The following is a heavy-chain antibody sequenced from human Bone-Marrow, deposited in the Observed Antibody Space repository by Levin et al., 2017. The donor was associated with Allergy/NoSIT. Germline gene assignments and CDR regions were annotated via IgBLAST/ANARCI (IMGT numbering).Heavy chain of an antibody. J-gene: IGHJ6*03. Sequence: SETLSLTCTVSGGSMNSYYWSWIRQPPGKGLEWIGYIYKNGNPYYNPSLNSRVSISLDTSKNQFSLTVGSVTAADTAAYYCARGTNYNALTGYDSFYHMDVWGTGTTVVVSS. V-gene: IGHV4-59*01. CDR1: GGSMNSYY. CDR3: ARGTNYNALTGYDSFYHMDV. CDR2: IYKNGNP. D-gene: IGHD3-9*01.